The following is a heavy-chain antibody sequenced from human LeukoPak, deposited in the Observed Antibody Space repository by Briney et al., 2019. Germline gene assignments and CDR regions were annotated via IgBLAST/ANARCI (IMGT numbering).Heavy chain of an antibody. J-gene: IGHJ4*02. D-gene: IGHD3-22*01. CDR3: TTGRYYYDSRGYSRGGYYFDY. CDR1: GDTLIELS. V-gene: IGHV1-24*01. CDR2: FDPEDGDT. Sequence: ASLRVSSKVSGDTLIELSTDWVRQGPGERGERRGGFDPEDGDTNYTQKFLGRVTLTEDISTDTAYMELSRLRSEDTAVYYCTTGRYYYDSRGYSRGGYYFDYWGQGTLVTVSS.